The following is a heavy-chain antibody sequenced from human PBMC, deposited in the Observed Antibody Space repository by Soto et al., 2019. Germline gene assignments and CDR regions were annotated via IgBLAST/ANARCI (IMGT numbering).Heavy chain of an antibody. D-gene: IGHD1-20*01. CDR3: AKGEGYKCNHDFGH. V-gene: IGHV3-11*06. CDR1: GFTFCDYY. Sequence: RLSCAASGFTFCDYYLSWIRQAPGKGLEWASYMSDSDSNTNYVDSVKGRFTIARDNAKKLLYQQMNSLRTEDTAVYYCAKGEGYKCNHDFGHWGQGTLLTVSS. CDR2: MSDSDSNT. J-gene: IGHJ5*02.